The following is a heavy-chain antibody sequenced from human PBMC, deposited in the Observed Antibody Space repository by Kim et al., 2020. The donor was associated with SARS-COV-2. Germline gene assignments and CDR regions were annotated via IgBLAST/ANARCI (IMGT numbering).Heavy chain of an antibody. CDR1: GYTFTSYA. J-gene: IGHJ5*02. CDR3: ARDRYPNGQGWFDP. V-gene: IGHV7-4-1*02. CDR2: INTNTGNP. D-gene: IGHD2-2*02. Sequence: ASVKVSCKASGYTFTSYAMKWVRQAPGQGLEWMGWINTNTGNPTYAQGFTGRFVFSLDTSVSTAYLQISSLKAEDTAVYYCARDRYPNGQGWFDPWGQGTLVTVSS.